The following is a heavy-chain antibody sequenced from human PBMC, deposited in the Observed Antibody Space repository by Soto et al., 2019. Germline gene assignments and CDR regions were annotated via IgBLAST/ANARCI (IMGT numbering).Heavy chain of an antibody. CDR3: ARAGLGDCTNGVCPYYMDV. CDR1: GYSFTSYW. D-gene: IGHD2-8*01. Sequence: HGESLKISCKVSGYSFTSYWIGWVRQMPGKGLEWMGIIYPGDSDTRYSPSFQGQVTISADKSISTAYLQWSSLKASDTAMYYCARAGLGDCTNGVCPYYMDVWGKGTTVTVSS. V-gene: IGHV5-51*01. J-gene: IGHJ6*03. CDR2: IYPGDSDT.